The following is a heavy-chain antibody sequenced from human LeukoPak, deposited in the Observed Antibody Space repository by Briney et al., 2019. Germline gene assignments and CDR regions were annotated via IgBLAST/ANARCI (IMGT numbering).Heavy chain of an antibody. D-gene: IGHD4-17*01. J-gene: IGHJ4*02. CDR1: GFTVSSNY. CDR2: LSGDGSST. V-gene: IGHV3-74*03. Sequence: PGGSLRLSCAASGFTVSSNYMSWVRQAPGKGLLWVSRLSGDGSSTAYADSLKGRFTISRDNAKHTLYLQMNSLRAEDTAVYFCARASTTVPNLLDNWGQGTLVTVSS. CDR3: ARASTTVPNLLDN.